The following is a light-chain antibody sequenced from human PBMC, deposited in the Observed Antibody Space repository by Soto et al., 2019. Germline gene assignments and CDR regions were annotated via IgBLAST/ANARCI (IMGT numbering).Light chain of an antibody. CDR3: HQYNNWLALT. J-gene: IGKJ4*01. CDR2: DAS. Sequence: EIVMTQSPATLSVSPWERATLSCRASQTVSSNLAWYQQKPGQAPRLLIYDASTRATGIPVRFRGSGSGTEFTLTISSLQSEDSAVYYCHQYNNWLALTFGGGTKVDIK. V-gene: IGKV3-15*01. CDR1: QTVSSN.